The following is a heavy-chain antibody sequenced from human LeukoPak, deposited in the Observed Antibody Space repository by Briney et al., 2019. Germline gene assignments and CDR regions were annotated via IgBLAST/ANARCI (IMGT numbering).Heavy chain of an antibody. Sequence: ASVKVSCKASGYTFTSYDINWVRQATGQGLEWMGWMNPNSGNTGYAQKLQGRVTMTTDTSTSTAYMELRSLRSDDTAVYYCARDWINYGTVGYWGQGTLVTVSS. D-gene: IGHD4-17*01. J-gene: IGHJ4*02. V-gene: IGHV1-8*01. CDR1: GYTFTSYD. CDR3: ARDWINYGTVGY. CDR2: MNPNSGNT.